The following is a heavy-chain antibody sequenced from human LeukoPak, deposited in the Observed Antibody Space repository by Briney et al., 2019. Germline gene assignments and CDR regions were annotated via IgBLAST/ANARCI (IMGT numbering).Heavy chain of an antibody. CDR2: ISYDGSNK. V-gene: IGHV3-30*04. D-gene: IGHD2-15*01. J-gene: IGHJ4*02. CDR3: ARSKEYCSGGSCYGVFDY. Sequence: GGSLSLSCAASGFTFSSYAMHWVRQAPGKGLEWVAVISYDGSNKYYADSVKGRFTISRDNSKNTLYLQMNSLRAEDTAVYYCARSKEYCSGGSCYGVFDYWGQGTLVTVSS. CDR1: GFTFSSYA.